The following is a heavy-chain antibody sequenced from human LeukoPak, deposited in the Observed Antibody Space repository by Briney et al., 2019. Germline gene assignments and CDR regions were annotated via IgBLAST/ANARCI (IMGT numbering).Heavy chain of an antibody. J-gene: IGHJ3*02. Sequence: SQTLSLTCAISGDSVPSNSAAWNWIRQSPSRGLEWLGRTYYRSKWYYDYAVSVKSRITINPDTSKNQFSLQLNSVTPEDTAVYYCAMFYYDTSGHGAFDIWGQGTMVTVSS. CDR3: AMFYYDTSGHGAFDI. D-gene: IGHD3-22*01. CDR1: GDSVPSNSAA. V-gene: IGHV6-1*01. CDR2: TYYRSKWYY.